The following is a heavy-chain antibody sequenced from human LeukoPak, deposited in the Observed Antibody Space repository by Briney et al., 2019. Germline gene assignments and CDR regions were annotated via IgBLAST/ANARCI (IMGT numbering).Heavy chain of an antibody. CDR1: GFTFSSYS. CDR2: ISSSSSYI. D-gene: IGHD4-17*01. J-gene: IGHJ4*02. Sequence: PGGPLRLSCAASGFTFSSYSMNWVRQAPGKGLEWVSSISSSSSYIYYADSVKGRFTISRDNAKNSLYLQMNSLRAEDTAVYYCARDSSIGSYGYFDYWGQGTLVTVSS. CDR3: ARDSSIGSYGYFDY. V-gene: IGHV3-21*01.